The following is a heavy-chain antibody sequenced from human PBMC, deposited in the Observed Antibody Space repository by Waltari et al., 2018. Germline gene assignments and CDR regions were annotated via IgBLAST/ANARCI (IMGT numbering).Heavy chain of an antibody. D-gene: IGHD3-16*02. Sequence: EVQLVESGGGLVEPGGSLRLSCAASGFTFSDAWMSWVRQAPGKGLEWVVRIKTNTDGGTTDYGAPVKGRFTISRDDSEYMLYLQMNYLKTEDTAVYYCTTVFNFYDYVWGSYPNWGQGTLVTVSS. V-gene: IGHV3-15*01. CDR1: GFTFSDAW. CDR3: TTVFNFYDYVWGSYPN. CDR2: IKTNTDGGTT. J-gene: IGHJ4*02.